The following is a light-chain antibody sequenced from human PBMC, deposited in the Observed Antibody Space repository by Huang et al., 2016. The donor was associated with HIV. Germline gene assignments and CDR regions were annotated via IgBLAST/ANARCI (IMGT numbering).Light chain of an antibody. J-gene: IGKJ1*01. CDR1: QNITSY. Sequence: DIQMTQSPSSLSASVGDRITIPCRASQNITSYLNWYRQKSGKAPQLLIYAASTLQSGGPSRFSGSGSGTDVTLTISSLQPEDFATYYCQQSYNAPRTFGQGTKVEVK. CDR2: AAS. CDR3: QQSYNAPRT. V-gene: IGKV1-39*01.